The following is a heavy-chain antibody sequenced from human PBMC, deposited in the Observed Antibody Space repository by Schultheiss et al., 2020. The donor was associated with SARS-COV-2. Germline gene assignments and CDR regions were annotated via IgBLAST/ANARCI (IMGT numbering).Heavy chain of an antibody. Sequence: GGSLRLSCAASGFTFSDYYMSWIRQAPGKGLEWVSAISGSGGSTYYADSVKGRFTISRDNSKNTLYLQMNSLRAEDTAVYYCARERDSSGWYYYYGMDVWGQGTTVTVSS. V-gene: IGHV3-23*01. CDR3: ARERDSSGWYYYYGMDV. CDR1: GFTFSDYY. D-gene: IGHD6-19*01. CDR2: ISGSGGST. J-gene: IGHJ6*02.